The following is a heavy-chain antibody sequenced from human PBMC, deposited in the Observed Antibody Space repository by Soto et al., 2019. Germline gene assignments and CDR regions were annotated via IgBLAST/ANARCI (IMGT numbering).Heavy chain of an antibody. D-gene: IGHD5-18*01. CDR3: ARPQGYSYGYGAFDI. J-gene: IGHJ3*02. CDR1: GFTFSSYA. CDR2: ISYDGSNK. Sequence: GGSLRLSCAASGFTFSSYAMHWVRQAPGKGLEWVAVISYDGSNKYYADSVRGRFTISRDNSKNTLYLQMNSLRAEDTAVYYCARPQGYSYGYGAFDIWGQGTMVTVSS. V-gene: IGHV3-30-3*01.